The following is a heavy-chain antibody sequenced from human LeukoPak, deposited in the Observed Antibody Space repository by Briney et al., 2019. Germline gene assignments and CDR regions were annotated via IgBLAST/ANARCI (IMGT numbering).Heavy chain of an antibody. Sequence: GGSLRLSCAASGFTFRSYGMHWVRQAPGKGLEWVANIKQDGSEKYYVDSVKGRFTISRDNAKNSLYLQMNSLRAEDTAVYYCASLGTYCSSTSCYGAFDIWGQGTMVTVSS. V-gene: IGHV3-7*01. CDR2: IKQDGSEK. CDR1: GFTFRSYG. D-gene: IGHD2-2*01. CDR3: ASLGTYCSSTSCYGAFDI. J-gene: IGHJ3*02.